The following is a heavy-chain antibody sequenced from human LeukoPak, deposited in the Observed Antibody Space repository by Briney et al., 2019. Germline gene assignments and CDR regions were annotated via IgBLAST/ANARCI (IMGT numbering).Heavy chain of an antibody. Sequence: ASVTVSCKASGYTFTGYYMHWVRQAPGQGLEWMGWINPNGGGTNYAQKFQGRVTMTRDTSISTAYMELSRLRSDDTAVYYCARDLMRGVYYGSGRPIMKFDYWGQGTLVTVSS. CDR3: ARDLMRGVYYGSGRPIMKFDY. CDR2: INPNGGGT. V-gene: IGHV1-2*02. D-gene: IGHD3-10*01. J-gene: IGHJ4*02. CDR1: GYTFTGYY.